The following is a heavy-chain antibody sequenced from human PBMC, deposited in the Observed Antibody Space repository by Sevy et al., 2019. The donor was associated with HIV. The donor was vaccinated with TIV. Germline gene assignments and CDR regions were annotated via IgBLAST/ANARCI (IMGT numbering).Heavy chain of an antibody. CDR3: VKSKGDYYFDY. CDR1: GFTFSDYW. J-gene: IGHJ4*02. CDR2: IKQDGSER. D-gene: IGHD2-21*02. V-gene: IGHV3-7*01. Sequence: GGSLRLSCAASGFTFSDYWMSWVRQAPGKGLEWVADIKQDGSERRYVDSVKGRFTISRDNATNSLFLHINSLRVEDTAIYYCVKSKGDYYFDYWGRGTLVTVSS.